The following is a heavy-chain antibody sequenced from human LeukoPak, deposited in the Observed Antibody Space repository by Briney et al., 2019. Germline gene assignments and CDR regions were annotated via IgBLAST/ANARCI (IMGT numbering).Heavy chain of an antibody. V-gene: IGHV3-23*01. D-gene: IGHD6-6*01. J-gene: IGHJ4*02. CDR1: GFTFSSYW. CDR2: ISGSGGST. Sequence: GGSLRLSCAASGFTFSSYWMSWVRQAPGKGLEWVSAISGSGGSTYYADSVKGRFTISRDNSKNTLYLQMNSLRAEDTAVYYCAKDGDSSSSPCDYWGQGTLVTVSS. CDR3: AKDGDSSSSPCDY.